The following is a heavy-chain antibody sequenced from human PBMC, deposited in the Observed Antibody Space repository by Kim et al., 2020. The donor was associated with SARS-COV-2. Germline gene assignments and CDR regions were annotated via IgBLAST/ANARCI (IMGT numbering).Heavy chain of an antibody. CDR3: ARLRATGHFDY. J-gene: IGHJ4*03. D-gene: IGHD1-26*01. Sequence: RYSPSFEGHVTVSADKSINTAYLQWSSLRASDTTIYYCARLRATGHFDYWGQGTLVTVSS. V-gene: IGHV5-51*01.